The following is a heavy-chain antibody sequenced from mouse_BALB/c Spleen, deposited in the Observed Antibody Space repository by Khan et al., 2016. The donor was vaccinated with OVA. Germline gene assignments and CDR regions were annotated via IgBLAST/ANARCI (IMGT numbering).Heavy chain of an antibody. V-gene: IGHV1-20*02. Sequence: VQLKQSGPELVKPGASVKISCKASGYSFTGYFMNWVMQSHGKNLEWIGRINPHIGETLYNQKFKGKATLTVDESSRTAHLELRSLASEDSAVYYCERKNGSDFDYWGQGTTLTVSS. CDR2: INPHIGET. J-gene: IGHJ2*01. CDR3: ERKNGSDFDY. CDR1: GYSFTGYF. D-gene: IGHD1-1*01.